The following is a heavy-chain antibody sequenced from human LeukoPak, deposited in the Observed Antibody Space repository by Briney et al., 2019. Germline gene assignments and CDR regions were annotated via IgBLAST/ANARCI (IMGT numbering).Heavy chain of an antibody. CDR2: IYHSGST. D-gene: IGHD2-15*01. CDR1: GYSISSGYY. V-gene: IGHV4-38-2*01. CDR3: ARHPIVVVVAAVGWFDP. J-gene: IGHJ5*02. Sequence: SETLSLTCAVSGYSISSGYYWGWIRQPPGKGLEWIGSIYHSGSTYYNPSLKSRVTISVDTSKNQFSLKLSSVTAADTAVYYCARHPIVVVVAAVGWFDPWGQGTLVTVSS.